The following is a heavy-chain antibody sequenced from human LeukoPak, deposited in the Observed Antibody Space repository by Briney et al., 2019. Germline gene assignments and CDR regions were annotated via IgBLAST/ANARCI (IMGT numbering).Heavy chain of an antibody. CDR1: GFTFNTFG. CDR3: ARISCTGNSCRPYSYYDMDV. J-gene: IGHJ6*02. Sequence: GGSLRLSRAASGFTFNTFGMNWVRQAPGKGLEWVAVIWYDGGIKYYADSVKGRFTVSRDNSKSTLYLQLNSLRAEDTAVYYCARISCTGNSCRPYSYYDMDVWGQGTTVTVSS. D-gene: IGHD2-8*02. CDR2: IWYDGGIK. V-gene: IGHV3-33*01.